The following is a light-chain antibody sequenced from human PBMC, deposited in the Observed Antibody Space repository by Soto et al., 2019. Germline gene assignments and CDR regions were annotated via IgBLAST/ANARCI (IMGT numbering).Light chain of an antibody. CDR1: SGSIASNY. J-gene: IGLJ2*01. CDR3: QSYDSSTVV. CDR2: EDN. V-gene: IGLV6-57*02. Sequence: NFMLTQPHPVSESPGKTVTISCTGSSGSIASNYVQWYQQRPGSAPTTVIYEDNQRPSGVPDRFSGSIDSSSNSASLTISGLKTEDEADYYCQSYDSSTVVFGGGTKLTVL.